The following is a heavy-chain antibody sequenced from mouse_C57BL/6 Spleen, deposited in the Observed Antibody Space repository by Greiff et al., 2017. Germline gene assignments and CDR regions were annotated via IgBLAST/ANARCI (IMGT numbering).Heavy chain of an antibody. Sequence: VKPGASVKISCKASGYAFSSYWMNWVKQRPGKGLEWIGQIYPGDGDTNYNGKFKGKATLTADKSTRAAYMQLSSLTSEDSAVYFCARSPLNWDEVFADWGQGTLVTVSA. CDR1: GYAFSSYW. J-gene: IGHJ3*01. V-gene: IGHV1-80*01. CDR3: ARSPLNWDEVFAD. D-gene: IGHD4-1*01. CDR2: IYPGDGDT.